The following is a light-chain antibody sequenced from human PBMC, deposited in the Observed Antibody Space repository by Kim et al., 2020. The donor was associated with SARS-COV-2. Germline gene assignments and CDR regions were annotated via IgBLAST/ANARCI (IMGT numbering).Light chain of an antibody. CDR3: NSRDKSGDHVV. J-gene: IGLJ2*01. V-gene: IGLV3-19*01. CDR2: GKN. Sequence: ALGRTVAITGKGGSLRTCYASWYQQKPGQAPRLVIYGKNNRPSGIPDRFSGSSSGNTASLTVTGAQAVDEADYYCNSRDKSGDHVVFGGGTQLTVL. CDR1: SLRTCY.